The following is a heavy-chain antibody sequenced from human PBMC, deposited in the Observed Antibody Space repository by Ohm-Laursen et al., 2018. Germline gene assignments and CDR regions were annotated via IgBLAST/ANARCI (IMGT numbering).Heavy chain of an antibody. CDR1: GFTLSSYW. Sequence: SLRLSCAASGFTLSSYWMHWVRQAPGKGLVWVSRISSDGSSASYADSVKGRFTISRDDAKNTLYLQMNSLRAEDTAVYYCARDEGYYYGMDVWGQGTTVTVSS. J-gene: IGHJ6*02. CDR2: ISSDGSSA. V-gene: IGHV3-74*01. CDR3: ARDEGYYYGMDV.